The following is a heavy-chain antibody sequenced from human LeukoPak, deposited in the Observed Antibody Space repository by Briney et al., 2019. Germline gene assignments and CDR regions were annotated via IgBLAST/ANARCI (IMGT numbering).Heavy chain of an antibody. J-gene: IGHJ6*03. Sequence: KSSETLSLTCTVSGGYISSYSWSWIRQPPGKGLEWIGYIYYSGSTNYNPSLESRVTISVDTSKNQFSLKLRSVTAADTAVYYCARDRVGQQLVGRNYYYYYMDVWGKGTTVTISS. D-gene: IGHD6-13*01. V-gene: IGHV4-59*01. CDR3: ARDRVGQQLVGRNYYYYYMDV. CDR2: IYYSGST. CDR1: GGYISSYS.